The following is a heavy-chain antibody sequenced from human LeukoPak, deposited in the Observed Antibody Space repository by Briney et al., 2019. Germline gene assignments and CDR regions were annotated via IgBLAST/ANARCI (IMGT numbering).Heavy chain of an antibody. V-gene: IGHV3-7*03. CDR3: ARDWPLLLDY. CDR2: IKGDGSER. J-gene: IGHJ4*02. Sequence: GGSLRLSCVTSGFTFGTYWMSWVRQAPGKGLEWVANIKGDGSERSYVDSVKGRFTISRDNAKNSLYLQMNSLRAEDTAVYYCARDWPLLLDYWGQGALATVSS. D-gene: IGHD2-15*01. CDR1: GFTFGTYW.